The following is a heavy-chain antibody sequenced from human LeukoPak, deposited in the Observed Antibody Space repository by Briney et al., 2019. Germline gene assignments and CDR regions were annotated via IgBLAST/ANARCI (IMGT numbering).Heavy chain of an antibody. Sequence: PSETLSLTCAVYGGSFSGYHWSWIRQPPGKGLEWIGEINHSGSTNYNPSLKSRVTISVDTSKNQFSLKLSSVTAADTAVYYCARYRRGQDAFDIWGQGTMVTVSS. CDR2: INHSGST. CDR1: GGSFSGYH. CDR3: ARYRRGQDAFDI. V-gene: IGHV4-34*01. D-gene: IGHD3-16*02. J-gene: IGHJ3*02.